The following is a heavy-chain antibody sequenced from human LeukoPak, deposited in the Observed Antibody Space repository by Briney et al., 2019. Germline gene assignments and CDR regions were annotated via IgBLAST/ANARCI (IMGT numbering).Heavy chain of an antibody. CDR2: ISGSGGST. CDR1: GFTFSSYA. V-gene: IGHV3-23*01. D-gene: IGHD3-9*01. J-gene: IGHJ4*02. Sequence: GGSLRLSCAASGFTFSSYAMSWVRQAPGKGLEWVSAISGSGGSTYYADSVKGRFTISRDNSKNTLYLQMNSLRAEDTAVYYCAKVPSSPRYYDILTGQKGVDYWGQGTLVTVSS. CDR3: AKVPSSPRYYDILTGQKGVDY.